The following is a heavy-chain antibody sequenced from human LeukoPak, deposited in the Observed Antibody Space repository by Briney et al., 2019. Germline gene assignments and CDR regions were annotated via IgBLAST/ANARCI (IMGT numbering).Heavy chain of an antibody. D-gene: IGHD3-22*01. V-gene: IGHV4-39*02. Sequence: PSETLSLTCTVSGGSISSSGYYWGWIRQPPGKGLEWIASIYYSGSTYYNPSLKSRVTISVDTSKNQLSLKLSSLTAADTAVYYCARDPHYHDRSGSFVWGQGTMVTVSS. J-gene: IGHJ3*01. CDR3: ARDPHYHDRSGSFV. CDR1: GGSISSSGYY. CDR2: IYYSGST.